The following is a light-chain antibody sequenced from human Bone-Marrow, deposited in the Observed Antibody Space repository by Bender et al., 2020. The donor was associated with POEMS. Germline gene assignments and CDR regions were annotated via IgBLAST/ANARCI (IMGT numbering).Light chain of an antibody. J-gene: IGLJ1*01. V-gene: IGLV2-14*01. CDR2: DVT. Sequence: QSALTQPASVSGSPGQSITISCTGTSSDVGGYIYVSWYQQHPGKAPKLMIYDVTNRPSGVSNRFSGSKSGNTASLTISGLQAEDEADYYCSSWTSSSTYVFGTGTKVTVL. CDR1: SSDVGGYIY. CDR3: SSWTSSSTYV.